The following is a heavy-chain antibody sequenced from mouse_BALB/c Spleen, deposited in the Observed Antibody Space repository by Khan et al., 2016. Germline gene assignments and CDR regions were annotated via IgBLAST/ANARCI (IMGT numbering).Heavy chain of an antibody. CDR2: INTHSGVP. CDR3: ARSPLGTYFDY. V-gene: IGHV9-4*02. J-gene: IGHJ2*01. Sequence: QIQLVQSGPELKKPGETVRISCKAPGYTFTTAGMQWVQKMPGKGLKWIGWINTHSGVPKYAEDFKGRFAFSLETSASTAYLQIRNLKNDDTATYFCARSPLGTYFDYWGQGTTLTVSS. CDR1: GYTFTTAG.